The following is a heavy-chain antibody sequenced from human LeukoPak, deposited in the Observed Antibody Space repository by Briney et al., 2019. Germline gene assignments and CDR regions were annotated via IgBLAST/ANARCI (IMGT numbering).Heavy chain of an antibody. Sequence: GASVKVSCKASGYTFTHYAIHWVRQAPGQGLEWMGWINAGHGNTKYSPKFQDGVTFSTDTSASAAYMDLSSLRSEDTAVYYCARGGYSSGYYYYYYMDVWGNGTTVTVSS. D-gene: IGHD5-18*01. CDR1: GYTFTHYA. CDR3: ARGGYSSGYYYYYYMDV. CDR2: INAGHGNT. V-gene: IGHV1-3*01. J-gene: IGHJ6*03.